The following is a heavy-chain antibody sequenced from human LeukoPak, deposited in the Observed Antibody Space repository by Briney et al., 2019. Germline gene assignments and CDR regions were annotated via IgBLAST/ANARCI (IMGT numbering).Heavy chain of an antibody. Sequence: PSETLSLTCAAYGGSFSGYYWSWIRQPPGKGLEWIGEINHSGSTNYNPSLKSRVTISVDTSKNQFSLKLSSVTAADTAVYYCARGSLDGYNYDYFDYWGQGTLVTVSS. V-gene: IGHV4-34*01. J-gene: IGHJ4*02. CDR2: INHSGST. CDR3: ARGSLDGYNYDYFDY. D-gene: IGHD5-24*01. CDR1: GGSFSGYY.